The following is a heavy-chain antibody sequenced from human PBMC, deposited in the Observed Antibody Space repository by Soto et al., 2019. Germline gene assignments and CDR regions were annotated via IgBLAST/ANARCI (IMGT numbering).Heavy chain of an antibody. V-gene: IGHV3-33*01. J-gene: IGHJ6*02. CDR2: IWYDGSNK. CDR1: GFTFSSYG. CDR3: ARDRDFLSGYYHYYYYGMDV. Sequence: GGSLRLSCAASGFTFSSYGMHWVRQAPGKGLEWVAVIWYDGSNKYYADSVKGRFTISRDNSKNTLYLQMNSLRAEDTAVYYCARDRDFLSGYYHYYYYGMDVWGQGTMVTVSS. D-gene: IGHD3-3*01.